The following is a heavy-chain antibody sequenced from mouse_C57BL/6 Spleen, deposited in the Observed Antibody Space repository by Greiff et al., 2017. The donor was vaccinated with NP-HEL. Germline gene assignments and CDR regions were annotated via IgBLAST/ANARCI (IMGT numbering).Heavy chain of an antibody. Sequence: VQLQQSGAELARPGASVKLSCKASGYTFTSYGISWVKQRTGQGLEWIGEIYPRSGNTYYNEKFKGKATLTADKSSSTAYMELRSLTSEDSAVYFCARSDGNYPYAMDYWGQGTSVTVSS. D-gene: IGHD2-1*01. CDR3: ARSDGNYPYAMDY. J-gene: IGHJ4*01. CDR1: GYTFTSYG. CDR2: IYPRSGNT. V-gene: IGHV1-81*01.